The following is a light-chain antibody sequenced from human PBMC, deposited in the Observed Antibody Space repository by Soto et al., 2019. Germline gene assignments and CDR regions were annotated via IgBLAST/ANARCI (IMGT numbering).Light chain of an antibody. V-gene: IGLV2-8*01. CDR2: EVS. J-gene: IGLJ1*01. Sequence: QSALTQPPSASGSPGQSVTISCTGTSSDVGGYNYVSWCQQHPGKPPKLIIYEVSKRPSGVPDRFFGSKSGNTASLTVSGLQAEDEADYYCSSYAGSNNYVFGTGTKGTVL. CDR3: SSYAGSNNYV. CDR1: SSDVGGYNY.